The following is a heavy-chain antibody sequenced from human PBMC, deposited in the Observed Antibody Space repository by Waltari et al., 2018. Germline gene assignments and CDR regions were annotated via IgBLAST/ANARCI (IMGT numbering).Heavy chain of an antibody. CDR1: GGSISSYY. V-gene: IGHV4-4*07. CDR2: IYTSGST. J-gene: IGHJ6*03. D-gene: IGHD2-2*02. Sequence: QVQLQESGPGLVKPSETLSLTCTVPGGSISSYYWSWIRQPAGKGLEWIGRIYTSGSTNYNPSLKSRVTMSVDTSKNQFSLKLSSVTAADTAVYYCARGVNYCSSTSCYRVYYMDVWGKGTTVTISS. CDR3: ARGVNYCSSTSCYRVYYMDV.